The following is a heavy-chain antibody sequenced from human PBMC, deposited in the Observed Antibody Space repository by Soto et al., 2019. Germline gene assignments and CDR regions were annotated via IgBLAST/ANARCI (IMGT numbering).Heavy chain of an antibody. V-gene: IGHV3-30*03. J-gene: IGHJ5*02. Sequence: QVQLVESGGGVVQPGRSLRLSCAASGFTFSSYGMHWVRQAPGKGLEWVAVISYDGSNKYYADSVKGRFTISRDNSKNKLYLQMNSLRAEDTAVYYCAIIGYCSGGSCYSGVGEFDPWGQGTLVTVSS. D-gene: IGHD2-15*01. CDR3: AIIGYCSGGSCYSGVGEFDP. CDR1: GFTFSSYG. CDR2: ISYDGSNK.